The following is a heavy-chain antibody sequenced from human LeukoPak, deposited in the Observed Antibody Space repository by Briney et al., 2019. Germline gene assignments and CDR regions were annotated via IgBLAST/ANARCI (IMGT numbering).Heavy chain of an antibody. CDR1: GFTFSIYW. D-gene: IGHD5-18*01. CDR3: ARDAPGNTALDY. J-gene: IGHJ4*02. Sequence: GGSLRLSCAASGFTFSIYWMHWVRQPPGKGLVWVSRINSDGSSTSYADSVKGRFTISRDNAKNTLYLQMNSLRVEDTALCYCARDAPGNTALDYWGQGSLVTVSS. V-gene: IGHV3-74*01. CDR2: INSDGSST.